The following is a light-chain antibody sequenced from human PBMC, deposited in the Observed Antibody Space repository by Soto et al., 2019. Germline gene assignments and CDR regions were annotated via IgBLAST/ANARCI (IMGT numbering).Light chain of an antibody. CDR1: TGAVTSGHS. V-gene: IGLV7-46*01. CDR2: DTS. J-gene: IGLJ1*01. CDR3: LLSYVGARV. Sequence: AVVTQEPSLTVSPGGTVTLTCGSSTGAVTSGHSPYWFQQKPGQAPRTLIYDTSDKHSWTPARFSGSLLGGKAALTLTGAQPEDEAEYYCLLSYVGARVFGTGTKVTVL.